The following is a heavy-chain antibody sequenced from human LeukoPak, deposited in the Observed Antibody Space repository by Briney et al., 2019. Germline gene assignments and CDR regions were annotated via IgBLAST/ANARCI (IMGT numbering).Heavy chain of an antibody. V-gene: IGHV4-34*01. CDR2: INHSGST. CDR1: GGSLSGYY. J-gene: IGHJ4*02. D-gene: IGHD2-2*02. CDR3: ARGGHCSSTSCYKYYFDY. Sequence: SETLSLTCAVYGGSLSGYYWSWIRQPPGKGLEWIGEINHSGSTNYNPSLKSRVTISVDTSKNQFSLKLSSVTAADTAVYYCARGGHCSSTSCYKYYFDYWGQGTLVTVSS.